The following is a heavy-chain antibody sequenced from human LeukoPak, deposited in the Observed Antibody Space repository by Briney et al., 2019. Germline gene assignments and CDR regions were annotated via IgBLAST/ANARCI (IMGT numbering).Heavy chain of an antibody. D-gene: IGHD5-12*01. CDR2: MNPNSGNT. CDR1: GYTFTSYD. J-gene: IGHJ6*03. V-gene: IGHV1-8*03. CDR3: ARVAWLRSYYYYYYYMDV. Sequence: GASVKVSCKASGYTFTSYDINWVRQATGQGLEWMGWMNPNSGNTGYAQKFQGRVTITRNTSTSTAHMELSSLRSEDTAVYYCARVAWLRSYYYYYYYMDVWGKGTTVTVSS.